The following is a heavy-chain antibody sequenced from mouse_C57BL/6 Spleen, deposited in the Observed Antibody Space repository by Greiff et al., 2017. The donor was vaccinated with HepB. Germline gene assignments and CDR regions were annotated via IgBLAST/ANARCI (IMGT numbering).Heavy chain of an antibody. Sequence: VQLQQSGAELVKPGASVKLSCKASGYTFTEYTIHWVKQRSGQGLEWIGWFYPGSGSIKYNEKFKDKATLTADKSSSTVYMELSRLTSEDSAVYFCARHPYYYGSSRGYYAMDYWGQGTSVTVSS. D-gene: IGHD1-1*01. J-gene: IGHJ4*01. V-gene: IGHV1-62-2*01. CDR2: FYPGSGSI. CDR3: ARHPYYYGSSRGYYAMDY. CDR1: GYTFTEYT.